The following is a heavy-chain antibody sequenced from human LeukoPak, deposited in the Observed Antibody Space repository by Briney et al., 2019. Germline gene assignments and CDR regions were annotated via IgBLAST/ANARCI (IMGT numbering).Heavy chain of an antibody. J-gene: IGHJ4*02. CDR1: GVSIRTSTYY. D-gene: IGHD3-16*01. CDR3: ARGYYEPFQS. CDR2: VPDTGTT. V-gene: IGHV4-61*03. Sequence: SGTLSLTCNVSGVSIRTSTYYWNWIRQSPGTGLEWIGCVPDTGTTKYNPSLKSRVTISVDTSKNHFSLILMSVTAADTAVYYCARGYYEPFQSWGQGTLVTVSS.